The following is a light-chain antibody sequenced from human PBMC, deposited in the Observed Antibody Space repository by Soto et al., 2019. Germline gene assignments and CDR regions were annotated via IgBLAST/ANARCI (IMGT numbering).Light chain of an antibody. CDR2: KAS. Sequence: DIQLTQCPSTVSGSVGDRVTITCRASQTISSWLAWYQQKPGKAPKLLIYKASTLKSGVPSRFSGSGSGTEFTLTISSLQPDDFATYYCQHYNSYSEAFGQGTKVDI. CDR3: QHYNSYSEA. V-gene: IGKV1-5*03. J-gene: IGKJ1*01. CDR1: QTISSW.